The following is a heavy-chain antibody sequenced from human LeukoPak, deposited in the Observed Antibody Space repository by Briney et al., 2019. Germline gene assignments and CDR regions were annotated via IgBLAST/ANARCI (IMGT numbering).Heavy chain of an antibody. CDR2: ISGSGGST. J-gene: IGHJ1*01. CDR1: GFTFNNYA. D-gene: IGHD4-23*01. Sequence: GGSLRLSCAASGFTFNNYAMSWVRQAPGKGLEWVSAISGSGGSTYYADSVKGRFTISRDNSKNTLYLQMNSLRAEDTAVYYCAKDRDYGGNSGGYFQHWGQGTLVIVSS. CDR3: AKDRDYGGNSGGYFQH. V-gene: IGHV3-23*01.